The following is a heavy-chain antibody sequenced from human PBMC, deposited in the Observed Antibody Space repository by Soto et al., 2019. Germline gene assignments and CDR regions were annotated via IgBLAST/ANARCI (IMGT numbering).Heavy chain of an antibody. Sequence: GGSLRLSCAASGFTFSNAWMNWVRQAPGKGLEWVGRIKSKTDGGTTDYAAPVKGRFTISRDDSKNTLYLQMNSLKTEDTAVYYCTANVLRFLEWFTYYYYGMDVGGQGTTVTVSS. V-gene: IGHV3-15*07. CDR2: IKSKTDGGTT. CDR3: TANVLRFLEWFTYYYYGMDV. J-gene: IGHJ6*02. D-gene: IGHD3-3*01. CDR1: GFTFSNAW.